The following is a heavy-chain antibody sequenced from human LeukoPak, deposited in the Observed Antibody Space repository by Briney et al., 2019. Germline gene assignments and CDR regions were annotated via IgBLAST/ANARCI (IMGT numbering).Heavy chain of an antibody. CDR3: ARDRNYDFWSGYPDY. D-gene: IGHD3-3*01. CDR1: EFTFSNYG. Sequence: GGSLRLSCAASEFTFSNYGMHWVRQAPGKGLEWVAVISYDGSNKYYADSVKGRFTISRDNSKNTLYLQMNSLRAEDTAVYYCARDRNYDFWSGYPDYWGQGTLVTVSS. V-gene: IGHV3-30*19. J-gene: IGHJ4*02. CDR2: ISYDGSNK.